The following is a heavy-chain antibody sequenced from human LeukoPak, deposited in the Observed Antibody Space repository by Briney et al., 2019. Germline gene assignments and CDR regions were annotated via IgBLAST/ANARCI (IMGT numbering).Heavy chain of an antibody. CDR1: GYTFTSYG. CDR3: ARGPHYKDEERLGYFDY. J-gene: IGHJ4*02. CDR2: ISAYNGNT. D-gene: IGHD3-16*01. V-gene: IGHV1-18*01. Sequence: ASVKVSCKASGYTFTSYGISWVRQAPGQGLEWMGWISAYNGNTNYAQKLQGRVTMTTDTSTSTAYMELRSLRSDDTAVYYCARGPHYKDEERLGYFDYWGQGTLVTVSS.